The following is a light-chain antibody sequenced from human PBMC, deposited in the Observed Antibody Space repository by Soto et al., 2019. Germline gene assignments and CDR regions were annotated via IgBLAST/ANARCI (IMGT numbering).Light chain of an antibody. V-gene: IGKV1-39*01. J-gene: IGKJ5*01. CDR1: QSISSW. CDR3: QQSYSTSIT. CDR2: DAS. Sequence: DIHMTQSPSSVSASVGDRVTITCRASQSISSWLAWYQQKQGKAPKFLIYDASALESGVPSRFSGSGSGTDFTLTISSLQPEDFATYYCQQSYSTSITLGQGTRLEIK.